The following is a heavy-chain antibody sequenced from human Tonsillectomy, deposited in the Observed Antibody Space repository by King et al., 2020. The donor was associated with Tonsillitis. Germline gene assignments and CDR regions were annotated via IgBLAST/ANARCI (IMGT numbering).Heavy chain of an antibody. V-gene: IGHV4-39*07. CDR3: ASRPPGDPIFEY. CDR1: GGSISRSSHY. CDR2: IYYSGST. D-gene: IGHD4-17*01. J-gene: IGHJ4*02. Sequence: MQLQESGPGLVKPSETLSLTCTVSGGSISRSSHYWGWIRQPPGKGLEWIGSIYYSGSTYYNPSLKSRVPISVDTSKNQFSLKLSSVTAADTAVYYCASRPPGDPIFEYWGQGTLVTVSS.